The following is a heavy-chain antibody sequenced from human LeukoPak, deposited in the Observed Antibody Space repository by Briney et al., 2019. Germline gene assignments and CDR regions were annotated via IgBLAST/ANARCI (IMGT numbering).Heavy chain of an antibody. D-gene: IGHD3-22*01. CDR1: GYTFTSYG. CDR2: ISAYNGNT. CDR3: ARVGEYYYDSSGYWAYFDY. Sequence: WASVKVSCKASGYTFTSYGISWVRQAPGQGLEWMGWISAYNGNTNYAQKLQGRVTMTTDTSTSTAYMELRSLRSDDTAVYYCARVGEYYYDSSGYWAYFDYWGQGTLVTVSS. V-gene: IGHV1-18*01. J-gene: IGHJ4*02.